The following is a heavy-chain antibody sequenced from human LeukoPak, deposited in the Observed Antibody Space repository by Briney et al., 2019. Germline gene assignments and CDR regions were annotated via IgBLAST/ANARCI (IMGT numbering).Heavy chain of an antibody. D-gene: IGHD5-18*01. V-gene: IGHV3-43*02. CDR3: AKDPGYSYGLPPDY. Sequence: PGGSLRLSCAASGFTFDDYAMHWVRQAPGKGLEWVSLISGDGGSTYYADPVKGRFTISRDNSKNSLYLQMNSLRTEDTALYYCAKDPGYSYGLPPDYWGQGTLVTVSS. J-gene: IGHJ4*02. CDR2: ISGDGGST. CDR1: GFTFDDYA.